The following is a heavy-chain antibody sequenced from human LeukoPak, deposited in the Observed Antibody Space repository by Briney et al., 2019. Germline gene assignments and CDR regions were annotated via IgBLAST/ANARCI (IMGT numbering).Heavy chain of an antibody. D-gene: IGHD1-26*01. CDR3: ATKGGELLSDDAFDI. CDR1: GGTFSSYA. CDR2: IIPIFGTA. V-gene: IGHV1-69*06. Sequence: WASVKVSCKASGGTFSSYAISWVRQAPGQGLEWMGGIIPIFGTANYAQKFQGRVTITADKSTSTAYMELSSLRSEDTAVYYCATKGGELLSDDAFDIWGQGTMVTVSS. J-gene: IGHJ3*02.